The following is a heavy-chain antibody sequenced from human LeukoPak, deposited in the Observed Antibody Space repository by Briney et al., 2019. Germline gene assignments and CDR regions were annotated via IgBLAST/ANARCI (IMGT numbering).Heavy chain of an antibody. Sequence: AGGSLRLSCAASGFTVSSNYMSWVRQAPGKGLEWVSVIYSGGSTYYADSVKGRFTISRDNSKNTLYLQMNSLRAEDTAVYYCATEGSSSWDFDYWGQGTLVTVPS. CDR3: ATEGSSSWDFDY. V-gene: IGHV3-66*01. CDR2: IYSGGST. D-gene: IGHD6-13*01. CDR1: GFTVSSNY. J-gene: IGHJ4*02.